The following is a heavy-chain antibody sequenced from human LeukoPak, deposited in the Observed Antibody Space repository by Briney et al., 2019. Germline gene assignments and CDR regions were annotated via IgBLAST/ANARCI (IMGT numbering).Heavy chain of an antibody. V-gene: IGHV3-9*01. D-gene: IGHD3-22*01. J-gene: IGHJ4*02. CDR2: ISWNSGSI. CDR3: AKNYYDSSGYYYPLDY. Sequence: TGGSLRLSCAASGFTFDDYAMHWVRQAPGKGLEWVSGISWNSGSIGYADSVKGRFTISRDNAKNSLYLQMNSLRAEDTALYYCAKNYYDSSGYYYPLDYWGQGTLVTVSS. CDR1: GFTFDDYA.